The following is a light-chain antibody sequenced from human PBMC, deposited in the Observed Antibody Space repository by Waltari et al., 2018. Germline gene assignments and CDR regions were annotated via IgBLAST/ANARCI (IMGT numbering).Light chain of an antibody. CDR3: QQYSNWSPYT. CDR1: QSINRN. CDR2: GAS. V-gene: IGKV3-15*01. Sequence: EIVMTQSPASLSVSPGETATLSCRASQSINRNLAWYQQKPGQAPRLLIYGASTRATDVPARFSGSGSGTEFTLTISSLQSEDFAIYYCQQYSNWSPYTFGQGTKLEI. J-gene: IGKJ2*01.